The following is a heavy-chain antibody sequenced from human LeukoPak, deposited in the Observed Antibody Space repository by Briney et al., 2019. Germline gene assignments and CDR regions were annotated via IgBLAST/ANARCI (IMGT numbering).Heavy chain of an antibody. J-gene: IGHJ4*02. CDR3: ANDY. V-gene: IGHV3-53*01. CDR1: GLTVSSDY. CDR2: IYNTGST. Sequence: PGGSLRPSCAPSGLTVSSDYMSWVRQAPGKGLEWVSVIYNTGSTYYADSVKGRFTISRDNSKNTLYLQMNSLRAEDTAVYYCANDYWGQGTLVTVSS.